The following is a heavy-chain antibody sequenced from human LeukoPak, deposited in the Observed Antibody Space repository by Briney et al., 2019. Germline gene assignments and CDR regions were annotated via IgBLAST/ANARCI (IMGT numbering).Heavy chain of an antibody. V-gene: IGHV4-59*01. D-gene: IGHD2-2*01. J-gene: IGHJ6*03. CDR2: IYYSGST. CDR3: ARVVVGAFYYYYYMDV. Sequence: SETLSLTCTLSGDSMSSYYWSWIRQPPGKGLQWIGYIYYSGSTNYNPSLKSRVIISVDRSKNQFSLRLTSVTAADTAVYYCARVVVGAFYYYYYMDVWGNGTTVIVSS. CDR1: GDSMSSYY.